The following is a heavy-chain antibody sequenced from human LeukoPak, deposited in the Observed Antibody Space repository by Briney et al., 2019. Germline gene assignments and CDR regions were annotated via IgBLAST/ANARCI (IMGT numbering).Heavy chain of an antibody. J-gene: IGHJ4*02. CDR2: ISRNSGYI. Sequence: AGGSLRLSCAASGFAFSTYSMTWVRQSPGKGLEWVSSISRNSGYIYYTDSMKGRPTISRDNANNSLYLQMNNLRAEDTAMYYCAGGRRTGDRGYYFDYWGQGTPVTVS. D-gene: IGHD7-27*01. CDR3: AGGRRTGDRGYYFDY. CDR1: GFAFSTYS. V-gene: IGHV3-21*01.